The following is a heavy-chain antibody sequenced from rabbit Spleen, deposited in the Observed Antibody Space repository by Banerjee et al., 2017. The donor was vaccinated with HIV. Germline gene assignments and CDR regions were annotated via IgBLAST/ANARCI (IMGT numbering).Heavy chain of an antibody. CDR1: GFSFSSDYY. D-gene: IGHD1-1*01. CDR3: ARDDRGGWFYFNL. J-gene: IGHJ4*01. V-gene: IGHV1S45*01. Sequence: QEQLEESGGDLVKPGASLTLTCTASGFSFSSDYYMCWVRQAPGKGLEWIACIRGDNVNRYYANWAKGRFTISKTSSTVDLKMTSMTAADTATYFCARDDRGGWFYFNLWGPGTLVTVS. CDR2: IRGDNVNR.